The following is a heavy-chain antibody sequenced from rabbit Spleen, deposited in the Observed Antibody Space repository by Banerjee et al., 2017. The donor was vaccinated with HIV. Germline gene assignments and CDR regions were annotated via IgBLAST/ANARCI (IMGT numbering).Heavy chain of an antibody. Sequence: QEQLVESGGGLVQLGGSLKLPCKASGFDFSSYGVSWVRQAPGKELEWIGYIDPVFGSTVYASWLNGRFTISSHNAQNTLYLQLNSLTAADTATYFCVREVAGKFSLWGPGTLVTVS. CDR1: GFDFSSYG. D-gene: IGHD4-1*01. CDR3: VREVAGKFSL. CDR2: IDPVFGST. J-gene: IGHJ4*01. V-gene: IGHV1S47*01.